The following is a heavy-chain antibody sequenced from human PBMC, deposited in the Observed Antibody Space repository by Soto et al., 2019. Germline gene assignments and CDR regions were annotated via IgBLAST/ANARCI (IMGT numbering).Heavy chain of an antibody. J-gene: IGHJ4*02. Sequence: QVQLVESGGGVVQPGRSLRLSCAASGFTFSSYAMHWVRQAPGKGLEWVAVISYDGSNKYYADSVKGRFTISRDNSKNTLYLRMNSLRAEDTAVYYCARDRALGDYYLVFDYWGQGTLVTVSS. D-gene: IGHD4-17*01. CDR3: ARDRALGDYYLVFDY. CDR1: GFTFSSYA. CDR2: ISYDGSNK. V-gene: IGHV3-30-3*01.